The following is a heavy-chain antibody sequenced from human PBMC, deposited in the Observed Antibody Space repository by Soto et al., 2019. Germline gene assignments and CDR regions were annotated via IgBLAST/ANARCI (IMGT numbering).Heavy chain of an antibody. Sequence: QVQLQQWGAGLLKPSETLSLTCAVYGGSFSGYYWSWIRQSPGKGLEWIGEINHSGSTNYNPSLKSRVTISVDTSKNQFSLKLSSVTAADTAVYYCARGLATVTSPYYFDYWGQGTLVTVSS. J-gene: IGHJ4*02. CDR2: INHSGST. V-gene: IGHV4-34*01. CDR3: ARGLATVTSPYYFDY. D-gene: IGHD4-17*01. CDR1: GGSFSGYY.